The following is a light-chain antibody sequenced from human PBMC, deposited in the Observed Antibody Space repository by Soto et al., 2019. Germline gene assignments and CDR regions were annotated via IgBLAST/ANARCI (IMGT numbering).Light chain of an antibody. CDR2: AAS. Sequence: AIRMTQSPSSFSASTGDRVTITCRASQGISSYLAWYQQKPGKAPKLLIYAASTLQSGVPSRFSGSGSGTAFTLHISCLQSEDFANSPCQQYSSYPITFGQGTRLE. J-gene: IGKJ5*01. V-gene: IGKV1-8*01. CDR1: QGISSY. CDR3: QQYSSYPIT.